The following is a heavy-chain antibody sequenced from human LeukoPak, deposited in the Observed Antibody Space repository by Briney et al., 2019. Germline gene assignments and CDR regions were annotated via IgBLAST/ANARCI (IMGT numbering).Heavy chain of an antibody. CDR1: GGSFSGYY. Sequence: SETLSLTCAVYGGSFSGYYWSWIRQPPGEGLEWIGEINHSGSTNYNPSLKSRVTISVDTSKNQFSLKLSSVTAADTAVYYCARPDYYDSSGPYFDYWGQGTLVTVSS. CDR2: INHSGST. CDR3: ARPDYYDSSGPYFDY. J-gene: IGHJ4*02. V-gene: IGHV4-34*01. D-gene: IGHD3-22*01.